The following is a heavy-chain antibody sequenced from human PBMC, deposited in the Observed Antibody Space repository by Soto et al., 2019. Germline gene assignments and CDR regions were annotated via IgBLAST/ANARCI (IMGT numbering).Heavy chain of an antibody. CDR3: ARHSGHIFFDY. Sequence: PSETLSLTCAVYGGSFSGYYWTWIRQPPGTGLEWIGEINHSGSTNYNPSLKSRVTISVDTSKNQFSLKLSSVTAADTAVYYCARHSGHIFFDYWGQGTLVTVSS. CDR1: GGSFSGYY. CDR2: INHSGST. J-gene: IGHJ4*02. V-gene: IGHV4-34*01. D-gene: IGHD1-26*01.